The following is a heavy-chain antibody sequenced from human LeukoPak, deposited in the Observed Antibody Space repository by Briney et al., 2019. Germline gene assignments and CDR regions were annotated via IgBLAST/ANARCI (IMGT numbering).Heavy chain of an antibody. CDR1: GGSISSGSYY. CDR2: IYTSGST. J-gene: IGHJ4*02. CDR3: ARDEQLSGWWGFDY. D-gene: IGHD6-19*01. Sequence: SETLSLTCTVSGGSISSGSYYWSWIRQPAGKGLEWIGRIYTSGSTNYNPSLKSRVTISVDTSKNQFSLKLSSVTAADTAVYYCARDEQLSGWWGFDYWGQGTLVTVSS. V-gene: IGHV4-61*02.